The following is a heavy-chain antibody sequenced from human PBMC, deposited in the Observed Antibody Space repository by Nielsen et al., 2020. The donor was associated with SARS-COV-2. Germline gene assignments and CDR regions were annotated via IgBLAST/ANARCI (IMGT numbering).Heavy chain of an antibody. CDR3: AKDAAVAGHYYFDY. V-gene: IGHV3-11*01. CDR2: ISSSGSTI. Sequence: GESLKISCAASGFTFSDYYMSWIRQAPGKGLEWVSYISSSGSTIYYADSVKGRFTISRDNAKNSLYLQMNSLRAEDTALYYCAKDAAVAGHYYFDYWGQGTLVTVSS. D-gene: IGHD6-19*01. J-gene: IGHJ4*02. CDR1: GFTFSDYY.